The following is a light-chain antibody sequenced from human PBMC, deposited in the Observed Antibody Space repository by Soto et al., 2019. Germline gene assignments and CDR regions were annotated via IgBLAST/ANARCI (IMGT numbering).Light chain of an antibody. V-gene: IGKV1-5*03. CDR3: QQYNDYSGT. CDR2: KAS. CDR1: QSISSW. Sequence: DIQMTQSPSTLSASVGDRVTITCRASQSISSWLAWYQQRPGKAPKLLIYKASSLQSGVPSRFSGSGSGTEFTLTISSLQSDDFVTYYCQQYNDYSGTFGQGTKVEIK. J-gene: IGKJ1*01.